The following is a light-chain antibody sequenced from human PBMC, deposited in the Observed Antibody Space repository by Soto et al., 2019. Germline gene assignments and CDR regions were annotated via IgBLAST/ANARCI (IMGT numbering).Light chain of an antibody. CDR2: EVT. V-gene: IGLV2-8*01. Sequence: QSALTQPPSASGSPGQSVRISCTGTRRDVGGYNYVAWYQQHPGKAPKLMIYEVTKRPSGVPDRFSGSKSGNTAFLTASGLQPGDEADYYCSSYVGSDVFVFGTGTKVTVL. CDR1: RRDVGGYNY. CDR3: SSYVGSDVFV. J-gene: IGLJ1*01.